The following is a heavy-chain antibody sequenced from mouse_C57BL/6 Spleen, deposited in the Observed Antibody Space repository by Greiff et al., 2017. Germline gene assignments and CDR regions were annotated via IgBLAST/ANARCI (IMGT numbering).Heavy chain of an antibody. CDR2: IDPANGNP. CDR1: GFNIKNTY. CDR3: ARGFDYGSSIFDY. Sequence: VQLQQSVAELVRPGASVKLSCTASGFNIKNTYMHWVKQRPEQGLEWIGRIDPANGNPKYAPKFQGKATITADTSSNTAYLQLSSLTSEDTAIYYCARGFDYGSSIFDYWGQGTTLTVSS. J-gene: IGHJ2*01. V-gene: IGHV14-3*01. D-gene: IGHD1-1*01.